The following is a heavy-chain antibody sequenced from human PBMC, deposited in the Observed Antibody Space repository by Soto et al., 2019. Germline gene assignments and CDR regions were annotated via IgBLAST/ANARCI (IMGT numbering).Heavy chain of an antibody. CDR2: IRSKAYGGTT. Sequence: GGSLRLSCTASGFTFGDYAMSWFRQAPGKGLEWVGFIRSKAYGGTTEYAASVKGRFTISRDDSKSIAYLQMNSLKTEDTAVYYCTSHPYYDILTGPHDYWGKGTLVTVSS. J-gene: IGHJ4*02. CDR1: GFTFGDYA. CDR3: TSHPYYDILTGPHDY. D-gene: IGHD3-9*01. V-gene: IGHV3-49*03.